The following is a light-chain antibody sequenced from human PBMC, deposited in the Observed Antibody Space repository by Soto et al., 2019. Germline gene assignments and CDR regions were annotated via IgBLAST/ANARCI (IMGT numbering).Light chain of an antibody. J-gene: IGKJ4*01. CDR2: EAS. V-gene: IGKV1-5*03. CDR1: QNIGNW. CDR3: QQYKSFPLT. Sequence: DIQMTQSPSTLSASVGDRVTITCRASQNIGNWLAWYQQKQGKAPKVLIYEASSLESGVPSRFSGRGSGTEFTLTIISLQPDDFATYYCQQYKSFPLTFGGGTKVEIK.